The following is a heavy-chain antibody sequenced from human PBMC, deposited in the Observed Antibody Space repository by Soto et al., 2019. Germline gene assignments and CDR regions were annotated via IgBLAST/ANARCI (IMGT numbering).Heavy chain of an antibody. CDR3: N. CDR2: IVPIVGTT. CDR1: GYTLTELS. V-gene: IGHV1-24*01. Sequence: ASVKVSCKVSGYTLTELSMHWVRQAPGQGLEWMGGIVPIVGTTTYAQKFQGRVTITADEATSTAYMQLSRLRSDDTAVYYWNWGQGTLVTVSS. J-gene: IGHJ4*02.